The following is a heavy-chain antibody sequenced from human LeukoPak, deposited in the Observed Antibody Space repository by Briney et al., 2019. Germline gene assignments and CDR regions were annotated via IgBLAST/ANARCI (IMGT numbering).Heavy chain of an antibody. CDR1: GGSFSGYY. CDR3: ARHPNDFWSGYSGMDV. J-gene: IGHJ6*02. Sequence: PSETLSLTCAVYGGSFSGYYWSWIRQPPGKGLEWIGEINHSGSTNYNPSLKSRVTISVDTSKNQFSLKLSSVTAADTAVYYCARHPNDFWSGYSGMDVWGQGTTVTVSS. V-gene: IGHV4-34*01. D-gene: IGHD3-3*01. CDR2: INHSGST.